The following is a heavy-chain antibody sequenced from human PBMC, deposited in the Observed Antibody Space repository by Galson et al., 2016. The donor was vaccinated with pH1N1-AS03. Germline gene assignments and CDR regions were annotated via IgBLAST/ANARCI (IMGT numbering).Heavy chain of an antibody. J-gene: IGHJ6*03. CDR2: IKEDGSEK. CDR3: ARAGIAASYFHSYDLDV. V-gene: IGHV3-7*04. Sequence: SLRLSCAASGFTFSSYWMSWVRQAPGKGLEWVANIKEDGSEKYYVDSVKGRFTISRDNGKNSMYLQMNRLRAEDTAVYFCARAGIAASYFHSYDLDVWGKGATVTVSS. CDR1: GFTFSSYW. D-gene: IGHD6-25*01.